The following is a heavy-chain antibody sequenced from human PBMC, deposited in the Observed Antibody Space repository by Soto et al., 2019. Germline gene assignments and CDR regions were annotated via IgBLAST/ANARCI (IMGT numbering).Heavy chain of an antibody. V-gene: IGHV1-3*05. CDR2: INAGNGNT. Sequence: QVQLVQSGAEEKKPGASVKVSCKASGYTFTGYAMHWVRQAPGQRLEWMGWINAGNGNTKYSQKFQGRVTITRDTSASTAYMELSSLRSEDKAVYSCARAVAVAADFDYWGQGTLVTVSS. CDR3: ARAVAVAADFDY. CDR1: GYTFTGYA. J-gene: IGHJ4*02. D-gene: IGHD6-19*01.